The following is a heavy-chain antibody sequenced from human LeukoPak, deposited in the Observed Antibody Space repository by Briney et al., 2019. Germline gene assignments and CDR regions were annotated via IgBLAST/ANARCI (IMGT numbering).Heavy chain of an antibody. J-gene: IGHJ4*02. CDR2: IYPGDSDT. CDR1: GYTFSSSW. CDR3: ARPLSYSSSSIGY. D-gene: IGHD6-6*01. Sequence: GESLKISCKGSGYTFSSSWIGWVRQMPGKGLEWMGIIYPGDSDTRYSPSFQGQVTISADKSISTAYLQWSSLKASDTAMYYCARPLSYSSSSIGYWGQGTLVTVSS. V-gene: IGHV5-51*01.